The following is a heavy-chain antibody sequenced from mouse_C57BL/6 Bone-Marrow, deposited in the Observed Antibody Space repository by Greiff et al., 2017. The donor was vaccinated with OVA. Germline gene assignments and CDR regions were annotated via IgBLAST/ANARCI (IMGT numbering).Heavy chain of an antibody. CDR2: IYWDDDK. CDR1: GFSLSTSGMG. V-gene: IGHV8-12*01. D-gene: IGHD1-1*01. Sequence: QVTLKESGPGILQSSQTLSLTCSFSGFSLSTSGMGVSWIRQPSGQGLEWLAHIYWDDDKRYNPSLKSRLTISKDTSRNQVFLKITSVDTADTATYYCARRTTVVATDWYFDVWGTGTTVTVAS. J-gene: IGHJ1*03. CDR3: ARRTTVVATDWYFDV.